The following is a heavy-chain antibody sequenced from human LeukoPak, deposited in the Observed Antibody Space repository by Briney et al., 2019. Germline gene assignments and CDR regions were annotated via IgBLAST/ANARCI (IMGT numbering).Heavy chain of an antibody. CDR3: AISHGSGKHWFDP. Sequence: GGALRLSRAASGVIVNSNHINWVRPTPEKGLGGVSIIYSGAGTNYADSVKGRFTISRDNSKNTLYLQMNSLRAEDSAVYYCAISHGSGKHWFDPWGQGTPVTVSS. CDR1: GVIVNSNH. D-gene: IGHD3-10*01. V-gene: IGHV3-53*01. J-gene: IGHJ5*02. CDR2: IYSGAGT.